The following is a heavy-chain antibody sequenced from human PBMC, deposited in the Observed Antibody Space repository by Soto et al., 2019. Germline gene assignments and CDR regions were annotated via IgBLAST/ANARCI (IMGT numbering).Heavy chain of an antibody. D-gene: IGHD6-13*01. CDR3: ARDRAPYRSSWYRDALEI. CDR1: GGTFSSYA. CDR2: IIPIFGTA. Sequence: SVKVSCKASGGTFSSYAISRVRQAPGQGLEWMGGIIPIFGTANYAQKFQVRVTITADKSTITAYMELSSLISEDTAVYYCARDRAPYRSSWYRDALEIWAQGTMVPVSS. V-gene: IGHV1-69*06. J-gene: IGHJ3*02.